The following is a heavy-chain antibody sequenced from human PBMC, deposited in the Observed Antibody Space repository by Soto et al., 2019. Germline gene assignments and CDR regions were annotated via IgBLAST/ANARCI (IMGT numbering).Heavy chain of an antibody. J-gene: IGHJ4*02. V-gene: IGHV4-4*07. Sequence: TDGKGLDWIGRIYTSGSTNYNPSLKSRVTMSVDTSKNQFSLKLSSVTAADTAVYYCARALPGGSSSWRISIYYFDFCGEGILV. CDR2: IYTSGST. CDR3: ARALPGGSSSWRISIYYFDF. D-gene: IGHD6-13*01.